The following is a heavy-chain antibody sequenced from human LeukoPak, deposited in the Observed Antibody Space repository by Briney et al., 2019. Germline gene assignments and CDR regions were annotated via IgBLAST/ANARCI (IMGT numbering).Heavy chain of an antibody. V-gene: IGHV4-61*02. CDR2: IYTSGST. J-gene: IGHJ5*02. D-gene: IGHD6-13*01. CDR1: GGSISSGSYY. Sequence: PSQTLSLTCTVSGGSISSGSYYWSWIRQPAGKGLEWIGRIYTSGSTNYNPSLKSRVTISVDTSKNHFSLKLSSVTAADTAVYYCARDITSSRLNLWGQGTLVTVSS. CDR3: ARDITSSRLNL.